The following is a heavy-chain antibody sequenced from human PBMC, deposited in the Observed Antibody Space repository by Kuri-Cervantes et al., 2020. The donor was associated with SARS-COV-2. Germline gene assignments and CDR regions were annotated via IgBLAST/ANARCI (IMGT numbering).Heavy chain of an antibody. J-gene: IGHJ4*02. V-gene: IGHV3-30-3*01. Sequence: GESLKISCAASGFTFSSHAMHWVRQAPGKGLEWVAVISYDGSNKYYADSVKGRFTISRDNSKNTLYLQMNSLRAEDTAVYYCAKGPRWGMGDARFDFWGQGTLVTVSS. D-gene: IGHD3-16*01. CDR3: AKGPRWGMGDARFDF. CDR2: ISYDGSNK. CDR1: GFTFSSHA.